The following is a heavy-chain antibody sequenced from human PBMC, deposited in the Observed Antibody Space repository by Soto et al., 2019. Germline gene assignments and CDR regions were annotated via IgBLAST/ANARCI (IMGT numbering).Heavy chain of an antibody. CDR2: IMPVFATP. Sequence: QVQLMQSGAEVKKPGSSVKVSCKASRGTFSTSAISGVRQAPGEGLEWVGGIMPVFATPDYARKFQGRVTISADESTTTAYLELTSLTTDDTAVYYCARDKDRQQLGGNYYYILDVWGQGTAITVSS. V-gene: IGHV1-69*12. D-gene: IGHD3-3*02. CDR1: RGTFSTSA. CDR3: ARDKDRQQLGGNYYYILDV. J-gene: IGHJ6*02.